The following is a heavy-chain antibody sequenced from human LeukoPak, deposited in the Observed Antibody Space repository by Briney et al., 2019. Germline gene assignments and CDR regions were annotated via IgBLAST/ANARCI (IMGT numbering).Heavy chain of an antibody. CDR2: IKQDGSKK. V-gene: IGHV3-7*01. CDR1: GFTFSNYW. D-gene: IGHD1-26*01. J-gene: IGHJ4*02. CDR3: VRGKIVGATTLDY. Sequence: GGSLRLSCAASGFTFSNYWMSWVRQAPGKGLEWVANIKQDGSKKYYVDSVKGRFTISRDNARNSLYLQMNSLRAEDTAVYYCVRGKIVGATTLDYWGQGTLVTVSS.